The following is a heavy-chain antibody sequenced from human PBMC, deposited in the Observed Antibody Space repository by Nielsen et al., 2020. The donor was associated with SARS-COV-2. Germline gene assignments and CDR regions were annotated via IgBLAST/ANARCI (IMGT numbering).Heavy chain of an antibody. Sequence: GESLKISCAASGFTFSIYRMNWVRLAPGKGLEWVSSISGSTSYIYYADSVKGRFTISRDNANSSLYVQMNSLRAEDTAVYYCATTGDILVVPTAGSAYWGQGTLVIVSS. CDR2: ISGSTSYI. CDR1: GFTFSIYR. D-gene: IGHD2-2*01. V-gene: IGHV3-21*01. J-gene: IGHJ4*02. CDR3: ATTGDILVVPTAGSAY.